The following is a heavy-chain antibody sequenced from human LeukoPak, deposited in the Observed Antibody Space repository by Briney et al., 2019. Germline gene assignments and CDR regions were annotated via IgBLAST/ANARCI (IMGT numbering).Heavy chain of an antibody. V-gene: IGHV4-34*01. J-gene: IGHJ6*03. CDR1: GGSFSGYY. Sequence: SETLSLTCAVYGGSFSGYYWSWIRQPPGKGLEWIGEINHSGSTNYNPSLKSRVTISVDTSKNQFSLKLSSVTAADTAVYYCARDTRRYCSSTSCYFGRPYYMDVWGKGTTVTVSS. CDR2: INHSGST. CDR3: ARDTRRYCSSTSCYFGRPYYMDV. D-gene: IGHD2-2*01.